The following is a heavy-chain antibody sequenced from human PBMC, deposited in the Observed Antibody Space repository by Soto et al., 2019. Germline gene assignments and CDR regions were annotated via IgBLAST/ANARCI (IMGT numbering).Heavy chain of an antibody. CDR1: GFTFSSYG. V-gene: IGHV3-30*18. CDR2: VSYDGSNK. Sequence: PGGSLRLTCAVSGFTFSSYGMHWGRQAPGKGLGWVAVVSYDGSNKYYADSAKGRFTISRDNYKYTLYLQMSSLRAEAMDVYDWVNDGSSGWPYYYALDVWGQGTTVTVSS. D-gene: IGHD6-25*01. J-gene: IGHJ6*02. CDR3: VNDGSSGWPYYYALDV.